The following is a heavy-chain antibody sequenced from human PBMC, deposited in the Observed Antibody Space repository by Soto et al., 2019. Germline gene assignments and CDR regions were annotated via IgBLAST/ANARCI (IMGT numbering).Heavy chain of an antibody. D-gene: IGHD3-10*01. Sequence: EVQLVESGGGLVQPGGSLRLSCTASGFAVRHNYMTWVRQAPGKGLEWVSLIYSGGETAYADSVKGRFTISRHTSQSTLYLQMNSLRAEDTAVYYCARKTDSIPSGGDVWGKGTAVTVSS. CDR3: ARKTDSIPSGGDV. CDR2: IYSGGET. CDR1: GFAVRHNY. J-gene: IGHJ6*04. V-gene: IGHV3-53*04.